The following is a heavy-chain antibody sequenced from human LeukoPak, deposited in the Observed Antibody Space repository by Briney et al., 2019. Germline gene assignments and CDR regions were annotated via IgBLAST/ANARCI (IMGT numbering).Heavy chain of an antibody. Sequence: ASVKVSCKASGYTFTSYYMHWVRQAPGQGLEWMGIINPSGGSTSYAQKFQGRVTMTRDTSTDTAYMELSSLRSEDTAVYYCATDRRSIVVVTGGDAFDIWGQGTMVTVSS. J-gene: IGHJ3*02. D-gene: IGHD2-21*02. CDR2: INPSGGST. V-gene: IGHV1-46*01. CDR3: ATDRRSIVVVTGGDAFDI. CDR1: GYTFTSYY.